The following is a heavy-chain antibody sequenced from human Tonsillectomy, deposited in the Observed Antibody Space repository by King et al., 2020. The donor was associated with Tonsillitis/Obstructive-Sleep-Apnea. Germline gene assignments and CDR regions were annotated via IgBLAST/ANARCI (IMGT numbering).Heavy chain of an antibody. CDR2: ISYDGSKK. CDR1: GFTFSTYV. V-gene: IGHV3-30*04. Sequence: VQLVESGGGVVQPGRSLRLSCAASGFTFSTYVIHWVRQAPGKGLEWVTLISYDGSKKYYADSVKGRFTISRDNSRENSRNTLYLQMNSLRAEDTAVYYCSSGRFGMDVWGQGTTVTVSS. J-gene: IGHJ6*02. D-gene: IGHD3-10*01. CDR3: SSGRFGMDV.